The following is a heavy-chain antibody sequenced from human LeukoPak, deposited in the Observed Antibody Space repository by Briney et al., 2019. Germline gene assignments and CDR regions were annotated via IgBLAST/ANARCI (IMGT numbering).Heavy chain of an antibody. V-gene: IGHV6-1*01. CDR3: ARGVRYSSGWYKPNWFDP. Sequence: SQTLSLTCAISGDSVSSNSAAWNWIRQSPSRGLEWLGRTYYRSKWYNDYAVSVKSRITINPDTSKNQFSLQLNSVTPEDTAVYYCARGVRYSSGWYKPNWFDPWGQGTLVTVSS. CDR2: TYYRSKWYN. J-gene: IGHJ5*02. D-gene: IGHD6-19*01. CDR1: GDSVSSNSAA.